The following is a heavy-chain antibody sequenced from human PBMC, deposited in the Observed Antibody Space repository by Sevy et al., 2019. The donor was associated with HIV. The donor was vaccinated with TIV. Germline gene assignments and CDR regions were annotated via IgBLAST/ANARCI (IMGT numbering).Heavy chain of an antibody. Sequence: GESLKISCAASGFTFSYSGMHWVRQAPGKGLEWVTFIQFDGSSQYYADSVKGRFTILRDNSKNTLYLQMNSLTSDDTAMYYCAKNTAAVGVGGFDYWGQGALVTVSS. CDR3: AKNTAAVGVGGFDY. V-gene: IGHV3-30*02. CDR2: IQFDGSSQ. CDR1: GFTFSYSG. D-gene: IGHD2-8*01. J-gene: IGHJ4*02.